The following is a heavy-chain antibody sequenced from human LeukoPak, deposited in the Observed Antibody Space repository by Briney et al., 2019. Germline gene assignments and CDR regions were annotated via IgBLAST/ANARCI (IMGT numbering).Heavy chain of an antibody. CDR2: INSDGSRT. D-gene: IGHD5-18*01. V-gene: IGHV3-74*01. CDR3: ASDTVDTALGIDY. CDR1: GFTFSRHW. Sequence: GGSLRLSCAASGFTFSRHWMHWVRQAPGKGLVWVSRINSDGSRTNYADSAKGRFTISRDNAKNTLYLQVNSLSAEDTAVYYCASDTVDTALGIDYWGQGTLVTVSS. J-gene: IGHJ4*02.